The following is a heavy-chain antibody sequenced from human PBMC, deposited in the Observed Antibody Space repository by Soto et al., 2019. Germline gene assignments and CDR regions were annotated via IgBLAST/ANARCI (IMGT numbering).Heavy chain of an antibody. D-gene: IGHD3-16*01. CDR2: IYPSDSDS. CDR3: ARWGSSARYYGMDV. CDR1: GYTFSVYW. V-gene: IGHV5-51*01. J-gene: IGHJ6*02. Sequence: PGESLKISCKGSGYTFSVYWIGWVRQMPGKGLEWMGIIYPSDSDSRYSPSFQGQVTISVDKSISTAYLQWSSLKASDTAIYYCARWGSSARYYGMDVWGQGTTVTVSS.